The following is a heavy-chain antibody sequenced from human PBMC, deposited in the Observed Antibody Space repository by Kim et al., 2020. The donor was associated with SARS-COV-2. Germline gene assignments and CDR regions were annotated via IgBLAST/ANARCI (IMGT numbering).Heavy chain of an antibody. CDR1: GGSISSGDYY. Sequence: SETLSLTCTVSGGSISSGDYYWSWIRQPPGKGLEWIGYIYYSGSTYYNPSLKSRVTISVDTSKNQFSLKLSSVTAADTAVYYCARDQAAAAGYMDVWGKGTTVTVSS. CDR3: ARDQAAAAGYMDV. V-gene: IGHV4-30-4*01. D-gene: IGHD6-13*01. J-gene: IGHJ6*03. CDR2: IYYSGST.